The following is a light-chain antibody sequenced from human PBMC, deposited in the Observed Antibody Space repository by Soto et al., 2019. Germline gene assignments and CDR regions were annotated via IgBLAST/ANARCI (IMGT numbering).Light chain of an antibody. CDR3: MIWHSSAVV. Sequence: QLVLTQPSSLSASPGASASLTCTLRSGINVATYRIYWYQQKPGSPPQYLLMYKSDSDKQQGSGVPSRFSGFKDASANAGILLISGLQSEDEADYYCMIWHSSAVVFGGGTKLTVL. CDR1: SGINVATYR. CDR2: YKSDSDK. J-gene: IGLJ2*01. V-gene: IGLV5-45*03.